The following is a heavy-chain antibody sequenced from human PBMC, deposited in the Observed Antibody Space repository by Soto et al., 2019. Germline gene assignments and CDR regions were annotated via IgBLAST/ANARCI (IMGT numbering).Heavy chain of an antibody. CDR3: ARSMSGFSYGKSDY. V-gene: IGHV3-21*01. D-gene: IGHD5-18*01. Sequence: PGGSLRLSCVASGFTFSSHSMNWARQAPGKGLEWVSSITTSSSYIYYADSVKGRFTITRDNAKNSLFLQMNSLRAEDTAVYYCARSMSGFSYGKSDYWGQGTLVTVSS. CDR2: ITTSSSYI. CDR1: GFTFSSHS. J-gene: IGHJ4*02.